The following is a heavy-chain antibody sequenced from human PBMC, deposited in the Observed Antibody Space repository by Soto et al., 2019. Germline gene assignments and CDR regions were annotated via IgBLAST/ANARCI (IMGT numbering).Heavy chain of an antibody. CDR2: IYHSGST. V-gene: IGHV4-30-2*01. D-gene: IGHD6-6*01. Sequence: SETLSLTCAVSGGSISSGGSFWSWIRQPPGKGLEWIGYIYHSGSTYYNPSLKSRVTISVDRSKNQFSLKLSSVTAADTAVYYCAGGIAARPLGYWGQGTLVTVSS. J-gene: IGHJ4*02. CDR3: AGGIAARPLGY. CDR1: GGSISSGGSF.